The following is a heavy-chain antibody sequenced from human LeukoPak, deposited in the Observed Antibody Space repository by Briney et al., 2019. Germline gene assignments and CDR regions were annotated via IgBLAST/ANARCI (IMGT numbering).Heavy chain of an antibody. CDR1: GYTFTSYD. Sequence: GASVKVSCKASGYTFTSYDINWARQAPGQGLEWMGWINPNSGGTNYAQKFQGRVTMTRDTSISTAYMELSRLRSDDTAVYYCARAPREAMIVVVITPPFWFDPWGQGTLVTVSS. CDR2: INPNSGGT. J-gene: IGHJ5*02. D-gene: IGHD3-22*01. V-gene: IGHV1-2*02. CDR3: ARAPREAMIVVVITPPFWFDP.